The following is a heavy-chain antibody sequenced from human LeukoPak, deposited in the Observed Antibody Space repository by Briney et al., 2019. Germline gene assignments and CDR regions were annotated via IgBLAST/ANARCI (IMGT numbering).Heavy chain of an antibody. J-gene: IGHJ4*02. Sequence: SETLSLTCAVSGGSTSSGGYSWSWIRQPPGKGLEWIGYIYHSGSTYYNPSLKSRVTISVDRSKNQFSLKLSSVTAADTAVYYCARGNSYYDSSGAFDYWGQGTLVTVSS. D-gene: IGHD3-22*01. CDR3: ARGNSYYDSSGAFDY. V-gene: IGHV4-30-2*01. CDR1: GGSTSSGGYS. CDR2: IYHSGST.